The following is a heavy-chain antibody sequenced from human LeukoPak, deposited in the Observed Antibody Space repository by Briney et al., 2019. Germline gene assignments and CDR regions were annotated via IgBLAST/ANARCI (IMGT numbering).Heavy chain of an antibody. J-gene: IGHJ4*02. CDR2: INPKTGDT. CDR1: GYTFTDYN. V-gene: IGHV1-2*06. D-gene: IGHD3-16*01. CDR3: ARDPGGTYDC. Sequence: ASVKVSCKASGYTFTDYNLQWLRQAPGQGPEFMGRINPKTGDTKYAQKFQGRVTLTRDTSISTAYMELHSLQFDDTAVYYCARDPGGTYDCWGQGTLVTVSS.